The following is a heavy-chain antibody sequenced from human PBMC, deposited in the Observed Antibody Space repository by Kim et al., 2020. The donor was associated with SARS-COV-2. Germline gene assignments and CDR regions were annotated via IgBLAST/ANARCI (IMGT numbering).Heavy chain of an antibody. D-gene: IGHD3-16*01. J-gene: IGHJ4*02. V-gene: IGHV1-3*01. CDR2: INVANGNT. Sequence: ASVKVSCKASGYSFTTYAVHWVRQAPGQRLEWMGWINVANGNTKYSQKLQGRVTITSDTSASTAYMELSSLRSEDTAVYYCTRVSDRGWAWGDYFDCWGQGTLVTVSS. CDR3: TRVSDRGWAWGDYFDC. CDR1: GYSFTTYA.